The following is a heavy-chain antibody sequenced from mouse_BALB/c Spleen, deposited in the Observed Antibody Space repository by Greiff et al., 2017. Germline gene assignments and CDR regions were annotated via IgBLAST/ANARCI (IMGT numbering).Heavy chain of an antibody. CDR3: ARWEYSASVYDS. D-gene: IGHD6-2*01. Sequence: EVKLMESGPGLVKPSQSLSLTCTVTGYSITSDYAWNWIRQFPGNKLEWMGYISYSGSTSYNPSLKSRISITRDTSKNQFFLQLNSVTTEDTATYYCARWEYSASVYDSWGHDAPLTLSP. J-gene: IGHJ2*01. CDR1: GYSITSDYA. CDR2: ISYSGST. V-gene: IGHV3-2*02.